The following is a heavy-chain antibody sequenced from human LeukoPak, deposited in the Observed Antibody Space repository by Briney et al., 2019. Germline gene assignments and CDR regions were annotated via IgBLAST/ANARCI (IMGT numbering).Heavy chain of an antibody. D-gene: IGHD5-18*01. CDR2: IYYSGST. V-gene: IGHV4-59*01. Sequence: SETLSLTCTVSGGSISSDYWSWIRQPPGKGLEWIGYIYYSGSTNYNPSLKSRVTISVDTSKNQFSLKLSSVTAADTAVYYCARRNRGYSYAQGGAFDIWGQGTMVTVSS. CDR1: GGSISSDY. J-gene: IGHJ3*02. CDR3: ARRNRGYSYAQGGAFDI.